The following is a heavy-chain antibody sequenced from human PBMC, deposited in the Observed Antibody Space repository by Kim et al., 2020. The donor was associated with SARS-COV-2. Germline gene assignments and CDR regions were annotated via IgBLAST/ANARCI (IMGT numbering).Heavy chain of an antibody. V-gene: IGHV3-74*01. J-gene: IGHJ4*02. CDR3: TRGPF. Sequence: NDATTTLDADSVKGRFTISRDNSKNTLYLQMTGLRADDTGVYYCTRGPFWGQGTLVTVSS. CDR2: NDATTT.